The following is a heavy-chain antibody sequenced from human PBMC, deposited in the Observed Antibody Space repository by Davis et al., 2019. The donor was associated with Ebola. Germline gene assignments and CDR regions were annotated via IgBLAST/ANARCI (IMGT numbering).Heavy chain of an antibody. V-gene: IGHV3-48*02. CDR2: ISSSSSTI. D-gene: IGHD2-21*02. J-gene: IGHJ5*02. CDR3: ARDIWGDVVVTANWFDP. Sequence: PGGSLRLSCAASGFTFSSYSMNWVRQAPGKGLEWVSYISSSSSTIYYADSVKGRFTISRDNAKNSLYLQMNSLRDEDTAVYYCARDIWGDVVVTANWFDPWGQGTLVTVSS. CDR1: GFTFSSYS.